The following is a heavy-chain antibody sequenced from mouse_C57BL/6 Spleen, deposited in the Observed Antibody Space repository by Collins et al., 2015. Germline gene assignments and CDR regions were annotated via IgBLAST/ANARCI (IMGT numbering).Heavy chain of an antibody. V-gene: IGHV1-74*01. CDR2: IHPSDSDT. CDR3: AIDYGSSYAYYFDY. J-gene: IGHJ2*01. D-gene: IGHD1-1*01. Sequence: PGQGLEWIGRIHPSDSDTNYNQKFKGKATLTVDKSSSTAYMQLSSLTSEDSAVYYCAIDYGSSYAYYFDYWGQGTTLTVSS.